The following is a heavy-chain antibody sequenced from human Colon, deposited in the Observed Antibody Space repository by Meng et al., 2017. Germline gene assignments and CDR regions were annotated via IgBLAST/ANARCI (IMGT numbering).Heavy chain of an antibody. D-gene: IGHD6-19*01. V-gene: IGHV4-31*03. CDR3: ARVIRTYSSGWYSFDY. CDR2: IYYSGST. CDR1: GGSISSGGYY. Sequence: QVQLRQSGPGLVKPSQTLSLTCTVSGGSISSGGYYWSWIRQHPGKGLEWIGYIYYSGSTYYNPSLKSRVTISVDTSKNQFSLKLSSVTAADTAVYYCARVIRTYSSGWYSFDYWGQGTLVTVSS. J-gene: IGHJ4*02.